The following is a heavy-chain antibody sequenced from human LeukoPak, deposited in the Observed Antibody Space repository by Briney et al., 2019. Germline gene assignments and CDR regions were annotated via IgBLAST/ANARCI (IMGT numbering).Heavy chain of an antibody. V-gene: IGHV3-30*04. D-gene: IGHD2-15*01. J-gene: IGHJ4*02. Sequence: GGSLRLSCAASGFTFSSYAMHWVRQAPGKGLEWVAVISYDGSNKYYADSVKGRFTISRDNSKNTLYLQMNSLRAEDTAVYYCAREGYCSGGSCWDYWGQGTLVTVSS. CDR2: ISYDGSNK. CDR3: AREGYCSGGSCWDY. CDR1: GFTFSSYA.